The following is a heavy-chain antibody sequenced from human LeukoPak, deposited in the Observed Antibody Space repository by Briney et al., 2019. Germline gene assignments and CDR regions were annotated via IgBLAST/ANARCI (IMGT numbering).Heavy chain of an antibody. Sequence: SETLSLICTVSGGSMSSYYWSWIRQPPGKGLEWIGYIYYSGSTNYNPSLKSRVTISVDVSRNQFSLKLSSVTVADTAVYYCARQSDVWGSCVNWGQGTLVTVPS. CDR1: GGSMSSYY. CDR2: IYYSGST. J-gene: IGHJ4*02. CDR3: ARQSDVWGSCVN. D-gene: IGHD3-16*01. V-gene: IGHV4-59*08.